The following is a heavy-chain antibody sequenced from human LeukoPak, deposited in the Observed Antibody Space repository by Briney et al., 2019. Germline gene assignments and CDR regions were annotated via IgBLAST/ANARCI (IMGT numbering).Heavy chain of an antibody. CDR2: ISYDGSNK. J-gene: IGHJ6*02. CDR1: GFTFSSYG. Sequence: GSLRLSCAASGFTFSSYGMHWVRQAPGKGLEWVAVISYDGSNKHYADSVKGRFTISRDNSKNTLYLQMNSLRAEDTAVYYCALELDVWGQGTTVAVSS. V-gene: IGHV3-30*03. CDR3: ALELDV.